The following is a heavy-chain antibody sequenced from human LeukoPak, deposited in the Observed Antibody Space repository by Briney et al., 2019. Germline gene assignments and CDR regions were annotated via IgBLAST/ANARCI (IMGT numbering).Heavy chain of an antibody. CDR2: ISSGSSYI. J-gene: IGHJ4*02. CDR3: ARDEALGY. V-gene: IGHV3-21*01. D-gene: IGHD3-16*01. CDR1: GFTFSSYS. Sequence: GGSLRLSCAAYGFTFSSYSMNWVRQAPGKALEWVSSISSGSSYIYYADSVKGRFTISRDNAKNPLYLQMNSLRAEDTAVYYCARDEALGYWGQGTLVTVSS.